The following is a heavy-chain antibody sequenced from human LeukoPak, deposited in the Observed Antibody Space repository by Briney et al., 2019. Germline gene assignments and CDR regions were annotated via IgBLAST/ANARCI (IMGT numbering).Heavy chain of an antibody. V-gene: IGHV3-23*01. J-gene: IGHJ4*02. CDR1: GLTFSSYA. CDR2: ISGSGATT. Sequence: GGSLRLSCAASGLTFSSYALDWVRQAPGKGLEWVSAISGSGATTYYADSVKGHFTISRDNSKNTLYLQMNSLRAEDTAVYYCAKNFYGDYNFFFDYWGQGTLVTVSS. CDR3: AKNFYGDYNFFFDY. D-gene: IGHD4-17*01.